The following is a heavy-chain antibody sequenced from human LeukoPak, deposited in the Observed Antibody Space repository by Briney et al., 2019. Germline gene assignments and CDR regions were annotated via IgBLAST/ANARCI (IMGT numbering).Heavy chain of an antibody. CDR3: ARQVDYYDSSGYLGYYFDY. V-gene: IGHV4-39*01. CDR2: IYYSGST. J-gene: IGHJ4*02. D-gene: IGHD3-22*01. CDR1: GGSISRSSYY. Sequence: PSETLSLTCTVSGGSISRSSYYWGWIRQPPGKGLEWIGSIYYSGSTYYNPSLKSRVTISVDTSKNQFSLKLSSVTAADTAVYYCARQVDYYDSSGYLGYYFDYWGQGTLVTVSS.